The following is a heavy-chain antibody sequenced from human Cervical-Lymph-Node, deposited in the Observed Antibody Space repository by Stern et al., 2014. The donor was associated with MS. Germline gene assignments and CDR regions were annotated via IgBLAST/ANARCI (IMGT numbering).Heavy chain of an antibody. CDR3: ARPKDGCSSNSCPLDY. V-gene: IGHV4-39*01. CDR1: GVSISGHSYY. D-gene: IGHD2-2*01. Sequence: QVQLQESGPGLVKPSETLSLTCTVSGVSISGHSYYWGWIRQPPGKGLEWLGYIYSSGTTYYNPSLKSRLTISVDTSKNQFSLKWRSLTAADTAVYYCARPKDGCSSNSCPLDYWGQGTLVNVSS. J-gene: IGHJ4*02. CDR2: IYSSGTT.